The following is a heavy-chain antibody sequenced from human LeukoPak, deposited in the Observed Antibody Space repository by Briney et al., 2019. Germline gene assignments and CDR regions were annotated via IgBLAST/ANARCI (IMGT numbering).Heavy chain of an antibody. CDR1: GGSISSSSYY. Sequence: SETLSLTCTVSGGSISSSSYYWGWIRQPPGKGLEWIGSIYYSGSTNYIPSLKSRVTISVDTSKNQFSLKLSSVTAADTAVYYCARGLAAAGSYYFDYWGQGTLVTVSS. CDR2: IYYSGST. J-gene: IGHJ4*02. V-gene: IGHV4-39*07. D-gene: IGHD6-13*01. CDR3: ARGLAAAGSYYFDY.